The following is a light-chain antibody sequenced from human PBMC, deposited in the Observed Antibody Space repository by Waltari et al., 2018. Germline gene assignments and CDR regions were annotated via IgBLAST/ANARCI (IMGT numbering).Light chain of an antibody. CDR2: NNS. CDR3: AAWDDSLHGPV. CDR1: SSNIGSNI. J-gene: IGLJ3*02. Sequence: QSVLTQPPSASGTPGQRVTISCSGSSSNIGSNIVNWYQQFPGTAPKLLPFNNSPRPAGIPDRLSGSKSGTSASLAISGLQSEDEAHYYCAAWDDSLHGPVFGGGTKLTVL. V-gene: IGLV1-44*01.